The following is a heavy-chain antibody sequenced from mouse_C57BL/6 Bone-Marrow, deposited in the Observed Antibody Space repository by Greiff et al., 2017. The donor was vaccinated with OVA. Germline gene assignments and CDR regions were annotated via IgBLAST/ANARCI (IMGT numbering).Heavy chain of an antibody. CDR2: ISSGSSTI. Sequence: DVMLVESGGGLVKPGGSLKLSCAASGFTFSDYGMHWVRQAPEKGLEWVAYISSGSSTIYYADTVKGRFTISRDNAKNTLFLQMTSLRSEDTAMYYCARKENYYGSRGYAMDYWGQGTSVTVSS. J-gene: IGHJ4*01. V-gene: IGHV5-17*01. CDR3: ARKENYYGSRGYAMDY. D-gene: IGHD1-1*01. CDR1: GFTFSDYG.